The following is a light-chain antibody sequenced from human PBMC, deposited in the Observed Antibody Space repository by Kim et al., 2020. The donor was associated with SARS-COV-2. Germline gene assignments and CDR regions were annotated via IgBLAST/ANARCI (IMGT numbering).Light chain of an antibody. J-gene: IGKJ1*01. Sequence: DIQMTQSPSTLSASVGARVTITCRASQNVNKWVAWYQQKPGQAPKLLIYKASTLETGGPSRFSGSGSGTEYTLTISSLQAEDFATYYCQQYKTYSPTFGQGTKVDIK. CDR3: QQYKTYSPT. CDR1: QNVNKW. V-gene: IGKV1-5*03. CDR2: KAS.